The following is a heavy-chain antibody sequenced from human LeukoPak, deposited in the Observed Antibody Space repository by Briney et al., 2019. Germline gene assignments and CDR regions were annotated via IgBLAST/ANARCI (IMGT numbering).Heavy chain of an antibody. V-gene: IGHV3-64*01. CDR1: GFTFSSYG. Sequence: GGSLRLSCAASGFTFSSYGMHWVRQAPGKGLEYVSAISSNGGSTYYANSVKGRFTISRDNSKNTLYLQMGSLRAEDMAVYYCARSAVAGDNYYYYMDVWGKGTTVTVSS. CDR2: ISSNGGST. CDR3: ARSAVAGDNYYYYMDV. D-gene: IGHD6-19*01. J-gene: IGHJ6*03.